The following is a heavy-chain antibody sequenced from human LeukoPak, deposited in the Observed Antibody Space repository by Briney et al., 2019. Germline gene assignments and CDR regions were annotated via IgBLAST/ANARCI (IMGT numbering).Heavy chain of an antibody. D-gene: IGHD1-14*01. CDR2: ISSSGSTI. CDR1: GFTFSDYY. Sequence: GGSPRLSCAASGFTFSDYYMSWIRQAPGKGLEWVSYISSSGSTIYYADSVKGRFTISRDNAKNSLYLQMNSLRAEDTAVYYCARELDLYNWNHGGGYYFDYWGQGTLVTVSS. V-gene: IGHV3-11*04. CDR3: ARELDLYNWNHGGGYYFDY. J-gene: IGHJ4*02.